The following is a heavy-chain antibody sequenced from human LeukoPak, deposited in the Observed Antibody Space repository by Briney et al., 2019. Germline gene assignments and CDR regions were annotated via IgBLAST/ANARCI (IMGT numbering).Heavy chain of an antibody. CDR1: GGSITSYY. V-gene: IGHV4-4*07. D-gene: IGHD3-22*01. Sequence: PSETLSLTCTVSGGSITSYYWSWIRQPAGKGLEWIERIYTRGSTNYNPSLKSRVTVSVDTSRNQFSLKLTSVTAADTAVYYCAGEGHYYDSTGYYYGGEDYWGQGTLVTVSS. J-gene: IGHJ4*02. CDR3: AGEGHYYDSTGYYYGGEDY. CDR2: IYTRGST.